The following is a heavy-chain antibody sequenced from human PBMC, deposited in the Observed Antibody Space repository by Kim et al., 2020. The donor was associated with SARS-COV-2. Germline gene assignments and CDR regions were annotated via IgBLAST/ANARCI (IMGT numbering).Heavy chain of an antibody. CDR3: AKDGGWGGGDYYGMDV. D-gene: IGHD6-19*01. V-gene: IGHV3-30*18. CDR2: ISYDGSNK. Sequence: GGSLRLSCAASGFTFSSYGMHWVRQAPGKGLEWVAVISYDGSNKYYADSVKGRFTISRDNSKNTLYLQMNSLRAEDTAVYYCAKDGGWGGGDYYGMDVWGQGTTVTVSS. J-gene: IGHJ6*02. CDR1: GFTFSSYG.